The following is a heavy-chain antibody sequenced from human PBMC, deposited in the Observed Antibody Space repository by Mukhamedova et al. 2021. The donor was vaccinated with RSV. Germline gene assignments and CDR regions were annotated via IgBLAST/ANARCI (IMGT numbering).Heavy chain of an antibody. CDR1: VSSNS. CDR3: WARGLGGALDM. CDR2: IYSGGST. J-gene: IGHJ3*02. Sequence: VSSNSMSWVRQAPGKGLEWVSVIYSGGSTYYTESVKGRFTISRDNSKNTVYLQMNSLRVDDTAGYYCWARGLGGALDMWGQGTM. D-gene: IGHD3/OR15-3a*01. V-gene: IGHV3-53*01.